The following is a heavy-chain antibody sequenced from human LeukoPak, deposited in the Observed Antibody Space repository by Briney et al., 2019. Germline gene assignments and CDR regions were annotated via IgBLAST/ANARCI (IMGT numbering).Heavy chain of an antibody. D-gene: IGHD6-19*01. CDR3: ARMVHTSGSYPYFDD. J-gene: IGHJ4*02. CDR2: TYYRSKWYN. V-gene: IGHV6-1*01. Sequence: SQTLSLTCAISGDSVSSNSATWNWIRQPPSRGLEWPGRTYYRSKWYNDYAVSVRSRITINPDTSKNQFSLQLNSVTPEDTAVYYCARMVHTSGSYPYFDDWGQGTLVTVSS. CDR1: GDSVSSNSAT.